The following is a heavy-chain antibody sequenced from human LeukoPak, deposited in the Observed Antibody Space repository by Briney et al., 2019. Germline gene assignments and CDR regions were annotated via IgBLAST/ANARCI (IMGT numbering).Heavy chain of an antibody. V-gene: IGHV3-23*01. J-gene: IGHJ4*02. CDR3: AKNQYDILTGYYQGRGKKRGYYFDY. CDR2: ISGSGGST. Sequence: GESLRLSCAASGFTFTSYAMSWVRQAPGKGLEWVSAISGSGGSTYYADSVKGRFTISRDNSKNTLYLQMNSLRAEDTAVYYCAKNQYDILTGYYQGRGKKRGYYFDYWGQGTLVTVSS. CDR1: GFTFTSYA. D-gene: IGHD3-9*01.